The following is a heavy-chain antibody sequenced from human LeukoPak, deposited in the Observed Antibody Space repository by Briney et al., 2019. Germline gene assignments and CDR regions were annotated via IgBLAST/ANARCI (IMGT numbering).Heavy chain of an antibody. CDR3: ARVGSDYYGSGSYYTHYYMDV. CDR1: GGSISSGSYY. Sequence: SQTLSLTCTVSGGSISSGSYYWRWIRQPAGKGLEWIGRIYTSGSTNYNPSLKSRVTISVDTAKNQSSLKLSSVTAADTAVYYCARVGSDYYGSGSYYTHYYMDVWGKGTTVTVSS. D-gene: IGHD3-10*01. V-gene: IGHV4-61*02. CDR2: IYTSGST. J-gene: IGHJ6*03.